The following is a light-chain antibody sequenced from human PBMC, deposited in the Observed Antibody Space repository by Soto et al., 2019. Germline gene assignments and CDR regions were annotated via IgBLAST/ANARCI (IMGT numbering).Light chain of an antibody. CDR3: QQYHGFW. CDR1: QIIISY. V-gene: IGKV1-39*01. CDR2: GAS. J-gene: IGKJ1*01. Sequence: DIQMTQSPSSLSASVGDTVTITCRASQIIISYLNWYQQKPGKAPNLLIYGASSLQSGVPSRFSGSASGTHFTLTISSLQPEDFATYYCQQYHGFWFGQGTKVEIE.